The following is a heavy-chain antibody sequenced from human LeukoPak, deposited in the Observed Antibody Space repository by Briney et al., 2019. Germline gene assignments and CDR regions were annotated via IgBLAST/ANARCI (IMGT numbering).Heavy chain of an antibody. CDR2: VNRDGSET. CDR3: ARNNGMDV. V-gene: IGHV3-7*03. CDR1: GFTLSNHW. Sequence: LPGGSLRLSCAASGFTLSNHWMPWVRQVPGRGREWVANVNRDGSETYYLDSVKGRFTISKDNAKNSLYLQMNSLRAEDTALYHCARNNGMDVWGQGTTVIVSS. J-gene: IGHJ6*02.